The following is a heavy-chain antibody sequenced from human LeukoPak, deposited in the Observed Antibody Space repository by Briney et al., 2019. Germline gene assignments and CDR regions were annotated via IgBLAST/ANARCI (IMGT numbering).Heavy chain of an antibody. CDR3: TRDRSRAEDD. CDR1: GFTFSGHW. CDR2: INQGGSDK. Sequence: GGSLGLSCAASGFTFSGHWMSWVRQAPGKGLEWVANINQGGSDKYYVDSVKGRFTISRDNANNLLYLQMNSLRGEDTAVYYCTRDRSRAEDDWGQGTLVTVSS. J-gene: IGHJ4*02. V-gene: IGHV3-7*01. D-gene: IGHD1-14*01.